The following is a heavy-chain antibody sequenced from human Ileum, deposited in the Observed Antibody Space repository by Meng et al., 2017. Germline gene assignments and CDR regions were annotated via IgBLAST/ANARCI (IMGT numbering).Heavy chain of an antibody. Sequence: QVQVQESGQGLVRPSETLCLIGAVSGGAVSSSGYQWGWIRQPPGKGLEWIGYASTNYNPSLKSRVTISVDTSKNQFSLKLTSVTAADTAVYYCARDHWGSLDYWGQGVLVTVSS. D-gene: IGHD7-27*01. CDR1: GGAVSSSGYQ. CDR2: AST. J-gene: IGHJ4*02. CDR3: ARDHWGSLDY. V-gene: IGHV4-61*08.